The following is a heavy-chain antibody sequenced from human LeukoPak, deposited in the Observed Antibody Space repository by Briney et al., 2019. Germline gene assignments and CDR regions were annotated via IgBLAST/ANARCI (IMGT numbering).Heavy chain of an antibody. CDR3: ARTIVGAPTKIYYYYYMDV. Sequence: ASVKVSCKASGYTFTGYYMHWVRQAPGQGLEWMGWINPNSGGTNYAQKFQGRVTMTRDTSISTAYMELSRLRSDDTAVYYCARTIVGAPTKIYYYYYMDVWGKGTTVTVSS. D-gene: IGHD1-26*01. CDR2: INPNSGGT. J-gene: IGHJ6*03. CDR1: GYTFTGYY. V-gene: IGHV1-2*02.